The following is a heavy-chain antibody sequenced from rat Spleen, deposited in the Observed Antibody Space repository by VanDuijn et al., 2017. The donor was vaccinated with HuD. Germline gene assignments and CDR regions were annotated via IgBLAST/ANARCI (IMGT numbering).Heavy chain of an antibody. CDR2: IIYDDTRT. Sequence: EVQLVESGGGLVQPGRSMKLSCAASGFTFNNYDMAWVRQAPEKGLEWVATIIYDDTRTYYRDSVKGRFTISRDNAKSTLYLQMDSLRSEDTATYYCARRYDFD. D-gene: IGHD1-11*01. V-gene: IGHV5S10*01. CDR3: ARRYDFD. J-gene: IGHJ2*01. CDR1: GFTFNNYD.